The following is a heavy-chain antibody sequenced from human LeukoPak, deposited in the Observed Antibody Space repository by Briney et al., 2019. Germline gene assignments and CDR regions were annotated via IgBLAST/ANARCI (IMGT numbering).Heavy chain of an antibody. CDR1: GGSISSYY. J-gene: IGHJ6*03. CDR3: AREVHYYDSSGYPYYYYYMDV. CDR2: IYTSGST. V-gene: IGHV4-4*07. D-gene: IGHD3-22*01. Sequence: SETLSLTCTVSGGSISSYYWSWIRQPAGKGLEWTGRIYTSGSTNYNPSLKSRVTMSVDTSKNQFSLKLSSVTAADTAVYYCAREVHYYDSSGYPYYYYYMDVWGKGTTVTISS.